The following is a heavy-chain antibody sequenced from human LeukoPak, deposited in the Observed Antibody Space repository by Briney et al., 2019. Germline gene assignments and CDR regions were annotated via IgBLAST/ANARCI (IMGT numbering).Heavy chain of an antibody. D-gene: IGHD3-10*01. CDR2: INHSGST. CDR1: GGSISSSSYY. CDR3: ARARYYYGSGSYYNSGRATAGADY. Sequence: SETLSLTCTVSGGSISSSSYYWGWIRQPPGKGLEWIGEINHSGSTNYNPSLKSRVTISVDTSKNQFSLKLSSVTAADTAVYYCARARYYYGSGSYYNSGRATAGADYWGQGTLVTVSS. V-gene: IGHV4-39*07. J-gene: IGHJ4*02.